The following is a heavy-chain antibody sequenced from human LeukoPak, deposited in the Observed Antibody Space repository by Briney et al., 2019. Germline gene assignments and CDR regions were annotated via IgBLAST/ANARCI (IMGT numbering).Heavy chain of an antibody. CDR2: IYYSGST. Sequence: PSETLSLTCTVSGGSISSYYWSWIRQPPGKGLEWIGYIYYSGSTNYNPSLKSRVTISVDTSKNQFSLKLSSVTAADTAVYYCIGSGRYSHFDYWGQGTLVTVSS. D-gene: IGHD3-10*01. V-gene: IGHV4-59*08. CDR1: GGSISSYY. J-gene: IGHJ4*02. CDR3: IGSGRYSHFDY.